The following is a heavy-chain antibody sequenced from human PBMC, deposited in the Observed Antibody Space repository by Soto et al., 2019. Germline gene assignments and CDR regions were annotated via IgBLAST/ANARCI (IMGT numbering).Heavy chain of an antibody. CDR1: GGSLSSYY. Sequence: SETLSLTCVVSGGSLSSYYWSWIRQPPGKGLEWIGYIYYSATTNYNPSLKSRVTISVDTSKNQFSLKLTSVTAADTAVYYCARNNGRENYYDSSGYWYYFDYWGQGTLVTVSS. CDR2: IYYSATT. D-gene: IGHD3-22*01. J-gene: IGHJ4*02. V-gene: IGHV4-59*01. CDR3: ARNNGRENYYDSSGYWYYFDY.